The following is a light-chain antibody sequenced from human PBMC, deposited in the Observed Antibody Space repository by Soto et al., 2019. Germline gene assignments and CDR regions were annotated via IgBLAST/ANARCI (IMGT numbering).Light chain of an antibody. CDR2: GAS. V-gene: IGKV3-15*01. J-gene: IGKJ4*01. CDR3: QKYNVSPLT. Sequence: EIVMTQSAATLSVSPGKMSTLSCRPSQSVGSNLDWYQQNNGKAPRPLIYGASTRATGIPARLSGSGYGTELTLTIRSMQYEDFEVYYCQKYNVSPLTFGGGTKVDIK. CDR1: QSVGSN.